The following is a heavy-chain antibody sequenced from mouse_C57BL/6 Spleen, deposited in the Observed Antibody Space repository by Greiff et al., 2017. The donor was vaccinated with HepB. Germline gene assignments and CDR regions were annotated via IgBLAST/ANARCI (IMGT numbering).Heavy chain of an antibody. Sequence: QVQLQQSGAELVKPGASVKMSCKASGYTFTTYPIEWMKQNHGKSLEWIGNFHPYNDDTKYNEKFKGKATLTVEKASSQVYLELSRLTSDNSAVYYCARRGGDYAGGYFNAWGKGPTVTVSS. CDR3: ARRGGDYAGGYFNA. CDR2: FHPYNDDT. J-gene: IGHJ1*03. V-gene: IGHV1-47*01. CDR1: GYTFTTYP. D-gene: IGHD2-4*01.